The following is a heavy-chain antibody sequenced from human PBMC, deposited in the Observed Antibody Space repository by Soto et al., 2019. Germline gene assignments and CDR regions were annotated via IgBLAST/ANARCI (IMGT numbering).Heavy chain of an antibody. J-gene: IGHJ4*02. Sequence: GASVKVSCKASGYTFTNYAMHWVRQAPGQRLEWMGWINAGNGNTKYSQKFQGRATITRDTSASTAYMELSSLRSEDTAVYYCARVSGYYLPDYWGQGTLVTVSS. CDR2: INAGNGNT. V-gene: IGHV1-3*01. CDR3: ARVSGYYLPDY. D-gene: IGHD5-12*01. CDR1: GYTFTNYA.